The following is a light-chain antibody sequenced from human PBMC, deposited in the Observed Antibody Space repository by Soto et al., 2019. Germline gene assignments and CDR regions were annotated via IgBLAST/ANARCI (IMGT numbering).Light chain of an antibody. CDR1: QGISSA. Sequence: AIQLTQSPSSLSTSVGDRVTITCRASQGISSALVWYQQKPGKPPNLLIYDASTLESGVTSRFSGSGSGTDFTLTISSLQPEDFATYYCQQFNSYALTFGGGTKVEIK. CDR2: DAS. V-gene: IGKV1-13*02. CDR3: QQFNSYALT. J-gene: IGKJ4*01.